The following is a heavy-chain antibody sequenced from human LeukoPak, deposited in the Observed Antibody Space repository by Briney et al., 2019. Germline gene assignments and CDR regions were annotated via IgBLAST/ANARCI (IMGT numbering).Heavy chain of an antibody. J-gene: IGHJ6*03. CDR2: ISTYSGNT. D-gene: IGHD1-1*01. CDR1: GYTFTNYD. V-gene: IGHV1-8*02. CDR3: ATGRSGNYYYYYMDV. Sequence: ASVKVSCKASGYTFTNYDFSWVRQAPGQGLEWMGWISTYSGNTGYAQKFQGRVTMTRNTSISTAYMELSSLRSEDTAIYYCATGRSGNYYYYYMDVWGKGTTVTISS.